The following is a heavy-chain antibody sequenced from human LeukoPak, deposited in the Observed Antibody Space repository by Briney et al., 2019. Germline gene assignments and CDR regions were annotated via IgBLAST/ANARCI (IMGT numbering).Heavy chain of an antibody. V-gene: IGHV1-8*01. D-gene: IGHD2-2*01. CDR2: MNPNSGNT. CDR3: ARGGYCSSTSCIDY. J-gene: IGHJ4*02. CDR1: GYTFTSYD. Sequence: ASVKVSCKASGYTFTSYDINWVRQATGQGLEWMGWMNPNSGNTGYAQKFQGRVTTTRNTSISTAYMELSSLRSEDTAVYYCARGGYCSSTSCIDYWGQGTLVTVSS.